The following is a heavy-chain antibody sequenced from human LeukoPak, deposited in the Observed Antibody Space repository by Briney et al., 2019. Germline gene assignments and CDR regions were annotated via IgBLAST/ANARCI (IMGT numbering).Heavy chain of an antibody. J-gene: IGHJ3*02. CDR3: ARHLTTVVPNTAFDI. V-gene: IGHV5-10-1*01. Sequence: GESLKISCKGSEYSFTSYWISWVCQMPGKGLEWMGRIDPSDSYTNYSPSFQGHVTISADKSISTAYLQWSSLKASDTAMYYCARHLTTVVPNTAFDIWGQGTMVTVSS. CDR2: IDPSDSYT. CDR1: EYSFTSYW. D-gene: IGHD4-23*01.